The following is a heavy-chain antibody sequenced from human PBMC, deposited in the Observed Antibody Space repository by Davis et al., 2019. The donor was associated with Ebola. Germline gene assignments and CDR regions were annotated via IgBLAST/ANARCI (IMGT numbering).Heavy chain of an antibody. J-gene: IGHJ6*02. V-gene: IGHV4-34*01. CDR3: ARGLAYYYDVYYYGMDV. D-gene: IGHD3-10*01. Sequence: GSLRLSCAVYGGSFSGYYWSWIRQPPGKGLEWIGEINHSGSTNYNPSLKSRVTISVDTSKNQFSLKLSSVTAAETAVYYCARGLAYYYDVYYYGMDVWGQGTTVTVSS. CDR1: GGSFSGYY. CDR2: INHSGST.